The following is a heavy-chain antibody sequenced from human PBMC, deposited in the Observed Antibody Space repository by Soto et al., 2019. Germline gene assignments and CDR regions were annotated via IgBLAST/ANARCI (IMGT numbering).Heavy chain of an antibody. V-gene: IGHV1-46*02. J-gene: IGHJ6*02. Sequence: QVQLVQSGAEVKKPGASANLSCKASGDTFKNFYIHWVRQPPGQGLEWLGMISPSGHTTTYPQKFQGSVTRTRYTSTSTLYMNMSNLRSDETSLYYSARHCGMVKDYYYYCGMDVWGQGTTVTVSS. D-gene: IGHD3-3*01. CDR2: ISPSGHTT. CDR3: ARHCGMVKDYYYYCGMDV. CDR1: GDTFKNFY.